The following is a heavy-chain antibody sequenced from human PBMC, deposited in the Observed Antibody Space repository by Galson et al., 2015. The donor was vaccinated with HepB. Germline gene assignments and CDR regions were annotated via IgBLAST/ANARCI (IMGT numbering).Heavy chain of an antibody. CDR1: GYTFTGYY. D-gene: IGHD5-12*01. CDR3: ARDIMATIPNSYYYYGMDV. J-gene: IGHJ6*02. V-gene: IGHV1-2*04. CDR2: INPNSGGT. Sequence: SVKVSCKASGYTFTGYYVHWVRQAPGQGLEWMGWINPNSGGTNYAQKFQGWVTMTRDTSISTAYMELSRLRSDDTAVYYCARDIMATIPNSYYYYGMDVWGQGTTVTVSS.